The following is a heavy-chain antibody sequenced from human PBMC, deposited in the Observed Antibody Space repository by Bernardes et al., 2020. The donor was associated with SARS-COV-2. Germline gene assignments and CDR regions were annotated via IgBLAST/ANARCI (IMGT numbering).Heavy chain of an antibody. Sequence: ASVKVSCMASGDTFNGYGFSWVRQAPGQGLEWMGWISFHTGQTDYALRFQGRVTMTTDTATRTAFMEVRSLRSDDTAMYYCASMIRAIDYWGQGTLVTVSS. CDR2: ISFHTGQT. D-gene: IGHD3-10*01. J-gene: IGHJ4*02. CDR1: GDTFNGYG. CDR3: ASMIRAIDY. V-gene: IGHV1-18*04.